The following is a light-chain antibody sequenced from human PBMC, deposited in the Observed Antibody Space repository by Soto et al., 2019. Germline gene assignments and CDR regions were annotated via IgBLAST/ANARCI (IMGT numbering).Light chain of an antibody. CDR1: QSISRQ. J-gene: IGKJ3*01. CDR3: QQTYNMPRT. CDR2: AAS. V-gene: IGKV1-39*01. Sequence: DIQMTQSPSSLSASLGDRFTITCRASQSISRQLNCHQQKPGEAPRLLYDAASSLQRGVPSRFSGSGSGTDFILTSTSLQPEDSATYYCQQTYNMPRTFGPGTKVDI.